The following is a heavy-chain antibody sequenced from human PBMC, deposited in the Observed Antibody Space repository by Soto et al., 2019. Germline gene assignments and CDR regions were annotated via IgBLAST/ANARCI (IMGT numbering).Heavy chain of an antibody. CDR1: GYTFTSYD. Sequence: QVQLVQSGAEVKKPGASVKVSCKASGYTFTSYDINWVRQATGQGLEWMGWMNPNSGNTGYAQKFQGRVTMTRNTSISTAYMELSSLRSEDTAVYYCARILLDSSSWGLYYYYYGMDVWGQGTTVTVSS. V-gene: IGHV1-8*01. D-gene: IGHD6-13*01. J-gene: IGHJ6*02. CDR3: ARILLDSSSWGLYYYYYGMDV. CDR2: MNPNSGNT.